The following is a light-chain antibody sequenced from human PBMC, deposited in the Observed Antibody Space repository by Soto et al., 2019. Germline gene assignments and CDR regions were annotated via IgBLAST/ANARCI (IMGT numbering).Light chain of an antibody. V-gene: IGKV3-20*01. Sequence: EKPVALSWRASQSVSSSYVTWYQQKPGQAPRLLIYGASTRATGIPDRFSGSGSGTDFTLSMSRLDPEDFAVYYCQEYGSSPFTFGPGTKVDIK. CDR2: GAS. J-gene: IGKJ3*01. CDR3: QEYGSSPFT. CDR1: QSVSSSY.